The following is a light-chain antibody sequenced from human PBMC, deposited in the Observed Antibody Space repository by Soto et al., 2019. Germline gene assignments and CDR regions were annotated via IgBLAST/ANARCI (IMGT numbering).Light chain of an antibody. Sequence: QSALTQPASVSGSPGQSITISCTGTSSDVGSYNLVSWYQQHPGKAPKLMIYECSKRPSGVSNRFSGSKSVNTGSLTISGLQAEHEADYYCCSYAGSSTYVVFGGGTKLTVL. CDR3: CSYAGSSTYVV. V-gene: IGLV2-23*01. J-gene: IGLJ2*01. CDR2: ECS. CDR1: SSDVGSYNL.